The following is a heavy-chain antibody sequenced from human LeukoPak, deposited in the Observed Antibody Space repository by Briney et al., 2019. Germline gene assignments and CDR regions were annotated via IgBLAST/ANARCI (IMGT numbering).Heavy chain of an antibody. V-gene: IGHV3-74*01. CDR2: INNDGVST. D-gene: IGHD5-12*01. Sequence: GGSLRLSCATSGFTLSSYWMHWVRQVPGKGLEWLSRINNDGVSTSYADSVKGRFTISRDDAKNTLYLRMNSLRAEDTAIYYCARKPLSGGYGGTIDYWGQGTLVTVSS. CDR3: ARKPLSGGYGGTIDY. CDR1: GFTLSSYW. J-gene: IGHJ4*02.